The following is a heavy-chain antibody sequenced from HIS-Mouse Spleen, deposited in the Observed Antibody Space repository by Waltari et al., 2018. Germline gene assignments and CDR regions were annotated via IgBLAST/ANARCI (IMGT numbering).Heavy chain of an antibody. V-gene: IGHV6-1*01. Sequence: VQLQQSGPGLVKPSQTLSLTCAISGDSVSRNSAASTLHRQSPSRGLEWLGRTYYRSKWYNDYAVSVKSRITINPDTSKNQFSLQLNSVTPEDTAVYYCARGYCTNGVCYDYWGQGTLVTVSS. CDR3: ARGYCTNGVCYDY. J-gene: IGHJ4*02. CDR2: TYYRSKWYN. D-gene: IGHD2-8*01. CDR1: GDSVSRNSAA.